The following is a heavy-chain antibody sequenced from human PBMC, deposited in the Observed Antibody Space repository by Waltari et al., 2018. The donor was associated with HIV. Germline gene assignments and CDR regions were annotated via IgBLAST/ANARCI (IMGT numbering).Heavy chain of an antibody. CDR2: IWSDGYNK. D-gene: IGHD3-16*01. CDR1: GLTLASYG. J-gene: IGHJ3*02. Sequence: QVYFMESGAGVVQPGGSLTHSCAGYGLTLASYGTHWVRQAPGKGLEWVAVIWSDGYNKFYADSVRGRFTFSRDNSKYTLSLQMNSLRAEDTALYYCVKERGPFNGFDIWGQGTMVTVSS. V-gene: IGHV3-33*06. CDR3: VKERGPFNGFDI.